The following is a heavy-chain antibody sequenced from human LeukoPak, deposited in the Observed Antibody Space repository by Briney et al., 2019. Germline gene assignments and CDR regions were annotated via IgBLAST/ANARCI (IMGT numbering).Heavy chain of an antibody. CDR1: GGSISSSSYY. V-gene: IGHV4-39*01. Sequence: SETLSLTCTVSGGSISSSSYYWGWIRQPPGKGLEWIGSIYYSGSTYYNPSLKSRVTISVDTSKNQFSLKLSSVTAADTAVYYCASDYYDSSGYPNWFDPWGQGTLVTVSP. CDR3: ASDYYDSSGYPNWFDP. D-gene: IGHD3-22*01. J-gene: IGHJ5*02. CDR2: IYYSGST.